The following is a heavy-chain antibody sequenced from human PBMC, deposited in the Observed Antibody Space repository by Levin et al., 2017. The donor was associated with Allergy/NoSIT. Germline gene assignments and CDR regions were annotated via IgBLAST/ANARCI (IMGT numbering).Heavy chain of an antibody. CDR1: GFTFSTYW. V-gene: IGHV3-74*03. D-gene: IGHD3-9*01. CDR2: ISSDGGST. J-gene: IGHJ4*02. Sequence: HAGGSLRLSCAASGFTFSTYWMHWVRQAPGKGLVWVSRISSDGGSTTYADSVKGRFTISRDNAKNLLYLQMKTLRAEDTAVYYCVRHDILTGYYLNPLFDYWGQGALVTVSS. CDR3: VRHDILTGYYLNPLFDY.